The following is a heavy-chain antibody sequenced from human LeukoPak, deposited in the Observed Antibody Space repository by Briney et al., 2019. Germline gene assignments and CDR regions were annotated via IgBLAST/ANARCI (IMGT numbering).Heavy chain of an antibody. J-gene: IGHJ4*02. Sequence: PSETLSLTCTVSGGSISSYYWSWIRQPPGKGLEWIGYIYYSGSTNYNPSLKSRVTISVDTSKNQFSLKLSSVTAADTAVYYCARGGIPGRWELLDTYYFDYWGQGTLVTVSS. CDR1: GGSISSYY. V-gene: IGHV4-59*01. D-gene: IGHD1-26*01. CDR3: ARGGIPGRWELLDTYYFDY. CDR2: IYYSGST.